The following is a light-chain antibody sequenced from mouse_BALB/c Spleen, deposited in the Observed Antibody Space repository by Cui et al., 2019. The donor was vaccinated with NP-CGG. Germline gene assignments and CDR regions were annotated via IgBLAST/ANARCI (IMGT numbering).Light chain of an antibody. CDR2: GTN. Sequence: QAVVTRESSLTSSPGGAVIRTCRSSTGAVTTSNYANWVQEKPDLLFPGLIGGTNNRAPGVPARFSGSLIGDKAARTITGSQTEDEAIYFCALWYSNHWVFGGGTKLTVL. CDR1: TGAVTTSNY. J-gene: IGLJ1*01. CDR3: ALWYSNHWV. V-gene: IGLV1*01.